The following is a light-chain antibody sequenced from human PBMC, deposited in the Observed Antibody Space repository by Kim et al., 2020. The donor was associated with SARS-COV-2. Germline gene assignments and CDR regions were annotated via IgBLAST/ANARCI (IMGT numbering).Light chain of an antibody. CDR3: QAWDSSTHNYV. V-gene: IGLV3-1*01. Sequence: PGQTACICCSGYKLGDKYVSWYQQKQGQFPVVVIYQDNQRPSGIPERFSGSNSGNTATLTISGTQAMDEADYYCQAWDSSTHNYVFGAGTNVTVL. CDR2: QDN. CDR1: KLGDKY. J-gene: IGLJ1*01.